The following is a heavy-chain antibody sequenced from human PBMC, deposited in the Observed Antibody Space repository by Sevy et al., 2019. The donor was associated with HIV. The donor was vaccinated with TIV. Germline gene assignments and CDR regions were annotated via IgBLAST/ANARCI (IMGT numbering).Heavy chain of an antibody. D-gene: IGHD2-2*01. J-gene: IGHJ6*02. CDR3: VKVGRVGEVPAVVDYYCGMDV. CDR2: IRNDGSNT. Sequence: GGSLRLSCAASGFTFSTSGMHWVRQAPGKGLEWVASIRNDGSNTYYADSVKGRFTISRDNSKDNSKDTRLLQMHSLREEDTAVHYCVKVGRVGEVPAVVDYYCGMDVWGQGTTVTVSS. V-gene: IGHV3-30*02. CDR1: GFTFSTSG.